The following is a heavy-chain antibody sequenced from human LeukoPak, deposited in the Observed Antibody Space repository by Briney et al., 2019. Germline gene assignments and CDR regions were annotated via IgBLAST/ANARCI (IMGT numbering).Heavy chain of an antibody. CDR2: IYYSGST. CDR3: ARLYSGYGNRYFDI. V-gene: IGHV4-59*08. Sequence: SETLSLTCTVSGGSISSYYWSWIRQPPGKGLECIGYIYYSGSTNYNPSLKSRVTISIDTSKSQFSLKLSSVTAADTAVYYCARLYSGYGNRYFDIWGRGSLVTVFS. D-gene: IGHD1-26*01. CDR1: GGSISSYY. J-gene: IGHJ2*01.